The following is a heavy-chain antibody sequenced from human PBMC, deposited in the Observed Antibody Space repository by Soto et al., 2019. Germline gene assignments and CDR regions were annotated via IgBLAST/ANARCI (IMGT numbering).Heavy chain of an antibody. V-gene: IGHV4-39*01. CDR2: IYYSGST. CDR3: ARHPRVFWFDP. CDR1: GGSISSSSYF. J-gene: IGHJ5*02. Sequence: QLQLQESGPGLVKPSETLSLTCSVSGGSISSSSYFWGWIRQPPGKGLEWIGSIYYSGSTYYNPSLGSRLTVSVVTSKNQFSLQLSSVTAAGTAVYYCARHPRVFWFDPWGQGTLVTVSS.